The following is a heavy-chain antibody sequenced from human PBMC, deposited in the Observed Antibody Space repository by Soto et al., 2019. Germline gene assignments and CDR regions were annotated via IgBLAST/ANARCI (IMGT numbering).Heavy chain of an antibody. J-gene: IGHJ4*02. CDR3: ASSTPSVGLVRSFDY. CDR1: GYSFTGYY. CDR2: INPNTGRT. D-gene: IGHD3-9*01. V-gene: IGHV1-2*02. Sequence: QVQLAQSGAEVKKPGASVKVSCTASGYSFTGYYIHWVRQAPGEGLEWMGWINPNTGRTIYAQKFQGRVTMTRDTSITTAYMDLSGLTSDDTAVYYCASSTPSVGLVRSFDYWGQGTLVTFSS.